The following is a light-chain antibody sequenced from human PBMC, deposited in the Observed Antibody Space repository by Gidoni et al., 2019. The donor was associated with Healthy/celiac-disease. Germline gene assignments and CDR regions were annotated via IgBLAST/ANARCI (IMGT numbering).Light chain of an antibody. CDR3: QQYCSSLWT. CDR1: QSVSCSY. CDR2: GAS. V-gene: IGKV3-20*01. J-gene: IGKJ1*01. Sequence: EIVLKKYPGTLSLSPGERTTLSCRACQSVSCSYLAWYQQKPGQAPRLLIYGASSRATGIPDRFSGSGSGTDFTFTISRLEPEDFAVYYCQQYCSSLWTFCQGTKVEIK.